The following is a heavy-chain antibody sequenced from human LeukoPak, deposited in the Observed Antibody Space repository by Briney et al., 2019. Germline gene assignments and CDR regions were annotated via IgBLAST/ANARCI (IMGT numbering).Heavy chain of an antibody. D-gene: IGHD2-2*01. Sequence: GSLRLSCAASGFTFSDYWMHWVRQAPGKGLMWVSRTNKEGTGTTYADSVRGWFTISRDNAKNTLLLQVNSLRAEDTGVYYCAREMGSSSYVLDVWGQGTMVTVSS. J-gene: IGHJ3*01. CDR1: GFTFSDYW. CDR2: TNKEGTGT. V-gene: IGHV3-74*01. CDR3: AREMGSSSYVLDV.